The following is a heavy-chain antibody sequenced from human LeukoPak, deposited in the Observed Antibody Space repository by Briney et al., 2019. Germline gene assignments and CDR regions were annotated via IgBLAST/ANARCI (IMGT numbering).Heavy chain of an antibody. CDR1: DESFSSHY. Sequence: SETLSLTCAGSDESFSSHYWTWIRQPPGKGLEWIGYISYIGSTNYNPSLKSRVTISIDTSKNQFSLRLSSVTAADTAVYYCARDLVTVTKGFDIWGQGTMVSVSS. D-gene: IGHD4-17*01. J-gene: IGHJ3*02. V-gene: IGHV4-59*11. CDR2: ISYIGST. CDR3: ARDLVTVTKGFDI.